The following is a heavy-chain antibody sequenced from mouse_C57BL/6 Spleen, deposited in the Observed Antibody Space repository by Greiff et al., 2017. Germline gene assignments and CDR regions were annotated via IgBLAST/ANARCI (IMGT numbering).Heavy chain of an antibody. J-gene: IGHJ1*03. D-gene: IGHD2-4*01. V-gene: IGHV1-52*01. CDR1: GYTFTSYW. CDR2: IDPSDSET. Sequence: VQLQQPGAELVRPGSSVKLSCKASGYTFTSYWMHWVKQRPIQGLEWIGNIDPSDSETHYNQKFKDKATLTVDKSSSTAYMQLSSLTSEDSAVYYCARRYYDYSACFDVWGKGTTVTVSS. CDR3: ARRYYDYSACFDV.